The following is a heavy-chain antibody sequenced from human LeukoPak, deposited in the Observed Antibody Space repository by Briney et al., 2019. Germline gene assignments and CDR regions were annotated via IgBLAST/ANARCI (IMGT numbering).Heavy chain of an antibody. CDR2: IKQDGSEK. CDR1: GFTFSSYW. CDR3: ARDDIVVVSPAGYCYYGMDV. V-gene: IGHV3-7*01. J-gene: IGHJ6*02. D-gene: IGHD3-22*01. Sequence: GGSLRLSCAASGFTFSSYWMSWVRQAPGKGLEWVANIKQDGSEKYYVDSVKGRFTISRDNAKNSLYLQMNSLRAEDTAVYYCARDDIVVVSPAGYCYYGMDVWGQGTTVTVSS.